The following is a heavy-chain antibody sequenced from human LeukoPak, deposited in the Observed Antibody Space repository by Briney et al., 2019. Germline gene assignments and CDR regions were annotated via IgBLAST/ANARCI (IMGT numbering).Heavy chain of an antibody. CDR2: ISGSGGAT. CDR1: GFTFSSSA. CDR3: ARGQWLVTSSFDY. V-gene: IGHV3-23*01. J-gene: IGHJ4*02. Sequence: GGSLRLSCAASGFTFSSSAMSWVRQAPGKGLEWVSGISGSGGATYYADSVKDRFTISRDNSKSTLYLQMSSLRAEDTALYYCARGQWLVTSSFDYWGQGTLVTVSS. D-gene: IGHD6-19*01.